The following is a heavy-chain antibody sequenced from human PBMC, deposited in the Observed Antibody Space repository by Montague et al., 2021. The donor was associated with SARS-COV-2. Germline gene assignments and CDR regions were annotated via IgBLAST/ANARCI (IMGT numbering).Heavy chain of an antibody. CDR3: ARQENSSGWFKPDAFDI. CDR1: GGSISSSSYY. Sequence: SETLSLTCTVSGGSISSSSYYWGWIRQPPGKGLEWIGCTYYSGSTYYNPSLKSRVTISIDTSKNQFSLKLSSVTAADAAVYYCARQENSSGWFKPDAFDIWGQGTMVTVSS. CDR2: TYYSGST. D-gene: IGHD6-19*01. V-gene: IGHV4-39*01. J-gene: IGHJ3*02.